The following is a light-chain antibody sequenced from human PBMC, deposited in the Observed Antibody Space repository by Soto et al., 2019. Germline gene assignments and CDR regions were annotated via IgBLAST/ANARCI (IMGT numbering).Light chain of an antibody. V-gene: IGKV1-39*01. CDR3: QQSYTTPFT. CDR2: AAS. CDR1: QSISSY. Sequence: DIQMTQSPSSLSASVGDRVTITCRASQSISSYLNWHQQKPGKAPKVLIYAASTLQSGVPSRFSGSGAGTDFTLTISSLQPEDFATYFCQQSYTTPFTFGPGTKVDIK. J-gene: IGKJ3*01.